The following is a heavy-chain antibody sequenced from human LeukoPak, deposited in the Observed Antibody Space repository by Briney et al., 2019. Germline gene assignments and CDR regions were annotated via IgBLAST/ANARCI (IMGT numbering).Heavy chain of an antibody. CDR1: GFTFSNAW. Sequence: GGSLRLSCAASGFTFSNAWMSWVRQAPGKGLEWVGRIKSKTDGGTTDYAAPVKGRFTISRDDSKNTLYLQMNSLKTEDTAVYYCTTSGNPYDFWSGYYKGNHDAFDIWGQGTMVTVSS. V-gene: IGHV3-15*01. J-gene: IGHJ3*02. CDR3: TTSGNPYDFWSGYYKGNHDAFDI. D-gene: IGHD3-3*01. CDR2: IKSKTDGGTT.